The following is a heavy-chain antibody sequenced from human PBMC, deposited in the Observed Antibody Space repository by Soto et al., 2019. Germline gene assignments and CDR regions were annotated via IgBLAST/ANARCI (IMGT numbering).Heavy chain of an antibody. D-gene: IGHD4-17*01. V-gene: IGHV3-30*18. J-gene: IGHJ4*02. Sequence: PGGSLRLSCAASGFTFSSYGMHWVRQAPGKGLEWVAVISYDGSNKYYADSVKGRFTISRDNSKNTLYLQMNSLRAEDTAVYYCAKNYGDYAEYYFDYWGQGTLVTVSS. CDR2: ISYDGSNK. CDR3: AKNYGDYAEYYFDY. CDR1: GFTFSSYG.